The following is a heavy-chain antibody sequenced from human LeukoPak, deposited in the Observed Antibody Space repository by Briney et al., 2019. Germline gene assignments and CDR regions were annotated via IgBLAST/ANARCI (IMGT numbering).Heavy chain of an antibody. V-gene: IGHV4-4*07. J-gene: IGHJ4*02. CDR2: IYTSGST. CDR1: GGSISSYY. CDR3: ARDSTAMDTFDY. D-gene: IGHD5-18*01. Sequence: SETLSLTCTVSGGSISSYYWSWIRQPAGKGLEWIGRIYTSGSTNYNPSLKSRVTMPVDTSKNQFSLKLSSVTAADTAVYYCARDSTAMDTFDYWGQGTLVTVSS.